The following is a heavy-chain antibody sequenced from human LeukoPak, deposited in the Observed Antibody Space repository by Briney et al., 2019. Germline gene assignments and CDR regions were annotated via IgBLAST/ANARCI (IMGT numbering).Heavy chain of an antibody. CDR1: GASISSSSYY. Sequence: SETLSLTCSVSGASISSSSYYLGWIRQPPGKGLEWIGSIYYSGSTYYNPSLKSRVTISVDTSKNQFSLKLSSVTAADTAVYYCARDYYGSGSLWGQGTLVTVSS. V-gene: IGHV4-39*02. J-gene: IGHJ4*02. D-gene: IGHD3-10*01. CDR2: IYYSGST. CDR3: ARDYYGSGSL.